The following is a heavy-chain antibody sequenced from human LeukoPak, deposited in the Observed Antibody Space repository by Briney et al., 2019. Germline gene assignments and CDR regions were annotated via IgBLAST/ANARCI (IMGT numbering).Heavy chain of an antibody. CDR1: GYTFTSYA. CDR3: AREGGDYYDSSGYGY. CDR2: INAGNGNT. V-gene: IGHV1-3*01. D-gene: IGHD3-22*01. J-gene: IGHJ4*02. Sequence: ASVKVSCKASGYTFTSYAMHWARQAPGQRLEWMGWINAGNGNTKYSQKFQGRVTITRDTSASTAYMELSSLRSEDTAVYYCAREGGDYYDSSGYGYWGQGTLVTVSS.